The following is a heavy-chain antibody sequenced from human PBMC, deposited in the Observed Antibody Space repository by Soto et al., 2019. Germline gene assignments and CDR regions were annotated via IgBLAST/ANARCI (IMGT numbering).Heavy chain of an antibody. V-gene: IGHV1-69*13. J-gene: IGHJ6*02. CDR3: AREGREGYYYYGMDV. CDR2: IIPIFGTA. CDR1: GGTFSSYS. Sequence: VASVKVSCKASGGTFSSYSISWVRQAPGQGLEWMGGIIPIFGTANYAQKFQGRVTITADESTSTAYMELSSLRSEDTAVYYCAREGREGYYYYGMDVWGQGTTVTVSS.